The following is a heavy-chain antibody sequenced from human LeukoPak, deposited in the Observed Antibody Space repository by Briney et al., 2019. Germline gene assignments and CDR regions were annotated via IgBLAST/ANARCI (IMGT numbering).Heavy chain of an antibody. J-gene: IGHJ6*03. D-gene: IGHD2-15*01. V-gene: IGHV3-23*01. CDR2: ISTTGGTP. CDR3: AKNGDRGAYCSGGTCYPYYYYMDV. Sequence: GGSLRLSCAASGLTFSSYGMSWVRQVPGRGLEWVSAISTTGGTPYYAASVRGRFTISRDNSRNTLYLQMNSLRAEDTAIYYCAKNGDRGAYCSGGTCYPYYYYMDVWGKGTTVTISS. CDR1: GLTFSSYG.